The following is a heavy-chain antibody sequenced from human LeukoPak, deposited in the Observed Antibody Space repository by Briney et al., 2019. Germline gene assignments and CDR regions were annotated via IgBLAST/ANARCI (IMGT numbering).Heavy chain of an antibody. Sequence: GGSMRLSCAASGFAVSSNDMSWVRQAPAKGLEWISVIDSGGSTYNADSVKGRFTISRDNSKNILYLQMNSLRADDTAVYYCARGSRGFDPWGQGTLVTVSS. V-gene: IGHV3-53*01. CDR1: GFAVSSND. J-gene: IGHJ5*02. CDR2: IDSGGST. CDR3: ARGSRGFDP.